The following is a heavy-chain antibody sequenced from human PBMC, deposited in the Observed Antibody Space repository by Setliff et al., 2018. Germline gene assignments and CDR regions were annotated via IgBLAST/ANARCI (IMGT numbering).Heavy chain of an antibody. CDR3: AGRPQNTPMGPCDY. D-gene: IGHD5-18*01. V-gene: IGHV4-34*01. CDR2: INHYGST. J-gene: IGHJ4*02. CDR1: GGSFSGYD. Sequence: SETLSLTCAVYGGSFSGYDWTWIRQSPGKGLEWIGEINHYGSTNYNPSLKSRVTISVDTSKSQFSLKLSSVTAADTAIYYCAGRPQNTPMGPCDYWGQGTLVTVPS.